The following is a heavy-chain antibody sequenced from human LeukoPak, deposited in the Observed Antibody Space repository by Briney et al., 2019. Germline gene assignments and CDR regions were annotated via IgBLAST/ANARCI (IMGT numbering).Heavy chain of an antibody. CDR2: FEPEDGET. D-gene: IGHD1-7*01. Sequence: ASVKVSCKVSGYTLTELSMHWVRQAPGKGLEWMGGFEPEDGETIYAQKLQGRVTMTEDKSTSTAYMELRSLRSDDTAVYYCARDEGTGTSNWFDPWGQGTLVTVSS. CDR1: GYTLTELS. CDR3: ARDEGTGTSNWFDP. V-gene: IGHV1-24*01. J-gene: IGHJ5*02.